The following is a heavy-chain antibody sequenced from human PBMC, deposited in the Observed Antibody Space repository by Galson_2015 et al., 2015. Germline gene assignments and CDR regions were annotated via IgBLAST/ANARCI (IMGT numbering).Heavy chain of an antibody. CDR2: IYYSGST. J-gene: IGHJ4*02. CDR3: ARQLAGGGYLWYFDY. Sequence: ETLSLTCTVSGGSISSSSYYWDWIRQPPGKGLEWIGSIYYSGSTYYNPSLKSRVTISVDTSKNQFSLKLSSVTAADTAVYYCARQLAGGGYLWYFDYWGQGTLVTVSS. CDR1: GGSISSSSYY. V-gene: IGHV4-39*01. D-gene: IGHD5-12*01.